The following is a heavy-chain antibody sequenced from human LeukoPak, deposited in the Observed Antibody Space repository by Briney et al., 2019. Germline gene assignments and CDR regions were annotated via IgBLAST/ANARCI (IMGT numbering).Heavy chain of an antibody. V-gene: IGHV3-30*03. J-gene: IGHJ4*02. CDR2: ISYDGNNK. CDR1: GLTLSNSG. D-gene: IGHD4-17*01. CDR3: ARDIGGLDGDGLDY. Sequence: GRSLRLSCAASGLTLSNSGMHWVRQAPGKGLEWVAAISYDGNNKYYAGSVKGRFTISRDNSKNTLYLQMNSVRDEDTAVYYCARDIGGLDGDGLDYWGQGTLVTVSS.